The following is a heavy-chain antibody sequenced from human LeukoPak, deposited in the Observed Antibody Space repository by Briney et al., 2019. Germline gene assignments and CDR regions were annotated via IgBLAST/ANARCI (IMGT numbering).Heavy chain of an antibody. D-gene: IGHD1-7*01. CDR3: SRDIGMVVGTVLHS. J-gene: IGHJ4*02. CDR2: IGWDGSFE. CDR1: GFTFDSYT. Sequence: GGSLRLSCEASGFTFDSYTMNWVRQPPGKGLEWVSLIGWDGSFEYYADSVKGRFTISRDNSKNSLHLQMNALRAEDTAFYYCSRDIGMVVGTVLHSWGQGTLVTVSS. V-gene: IGHV3-43*01.